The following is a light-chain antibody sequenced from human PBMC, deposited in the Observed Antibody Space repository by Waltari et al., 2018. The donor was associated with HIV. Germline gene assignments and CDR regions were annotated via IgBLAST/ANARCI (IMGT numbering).Light chain of an antibody. CDR1: QSVSSY. V-gene: IGKV3-11*01. Sequence: EIVLTQSPATLSLSPGERATLSCRASQSVSSYLAWYQQKHGQAPRLRIYGASNRATGIPARCSGSGSGTDFTLTISSLEPEDFAVYYWQQRSNWPVTFGQGTKLEIK. CDR2: GAS. CDR3: QQRSNWPVT. J-gene: IGKJ2*01.